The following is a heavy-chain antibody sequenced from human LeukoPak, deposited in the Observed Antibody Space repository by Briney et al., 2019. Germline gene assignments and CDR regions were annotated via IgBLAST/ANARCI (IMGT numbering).Heavy chain of an antibody. J-gene: IGHJ4*02. CDR2: IYYSGST. CDR3: ASLPQGIVVVPAAVT. V-gene: IGHV4-61*01. Sequence: SETLSLTCTVSGGSVSSGSYYWSWIRQPPGKGLEWIGYIYYSGSTNYNPSLKSRVTISVDTSKNQFSLKLSSVTAADTAVYYCASLPQGIVVVPAAVTWGQGTLVTVSS. D-gene: IGHD2-2*01. CDR1: GGSVSSGSYY.